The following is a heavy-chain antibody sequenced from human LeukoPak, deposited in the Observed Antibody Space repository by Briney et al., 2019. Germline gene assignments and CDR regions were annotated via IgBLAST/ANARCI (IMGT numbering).Heavy chain of an antibody. D-gene: IGHD2/OR15-2a*01. CDR2: ISFDGSNK. Sequence: PGGSLRLSCAASGFTFSSYSMNWVRQAPGKGLEWVAVISFDGSNKYYADSVKGRFTISRDNSKNTLYLQMNSLRTEDTAVYYCARDDGDDISIVNDYYLDSWGQGTLVTVSP. CDR3: ARDDGDDISIVNDYYLDS. CDR1: GFTFSSYS. V-gene: IGHV3-30*03. J-gene: IGHJ4*02.